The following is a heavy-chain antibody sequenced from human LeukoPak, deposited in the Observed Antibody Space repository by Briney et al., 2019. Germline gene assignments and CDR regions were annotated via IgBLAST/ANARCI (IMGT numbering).Heavy chain of an antibody. CDR2: IKTKTDGGTT. Sequence: GGSLRLSCAASGFTFSNAWMSWVRQAPGKGLEWVGRIKTKTDGGTTDYAAPVKGRFTISRDDSKNTLYLQMNSLKTEDTAVYYCTTDRHSSGYSFGGLFDYWGQGSLVTVSS. J-gene: IGHJ4*02. CDR3: TTDRHSSGYSFGGLFDY. V-gene: IGHV3-15*01. CDR1: GFTFSNAW. D-gene: IGHD3-22*01.